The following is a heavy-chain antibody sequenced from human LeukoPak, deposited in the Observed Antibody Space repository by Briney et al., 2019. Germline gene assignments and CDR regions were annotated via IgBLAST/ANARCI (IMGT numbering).Heavy chain of an antibody. CDR3: ARAVTGSYYTGLGY. V-gene: IGHV3-33*01. D-gene: IGHD3-10*01. CDR1: GFTFSSYG. J-gene: IGHJ4*02. Sequence: GGSLRLSCAASGFTFSSYGMHWVRQAPGKGLEWVAVIWYDGSNKYYADSVKGRFTISRDNSKNTLYLQMNSLRAEDTAIYYCARAVTGSYYTGLGYWGQGTLVSVSS. CDR2: IWYDGSNK.